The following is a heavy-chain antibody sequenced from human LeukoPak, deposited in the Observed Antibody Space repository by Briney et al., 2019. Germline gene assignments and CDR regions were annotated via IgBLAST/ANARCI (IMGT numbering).Heavy chain of an antibody. V-gene: IGHV3-30-3*01. CDR1: GFTFRSYV. D-gene: IGHD3-10*01. CDR2: ISYDGSST. CDR3: ARVPVRGVRFVLFGSGYFDF. J-gene: IGHJ4*02. Sequence: GGSLRLSCAASGFTFRSYVMHWVRQAPGKGLEWVAVISYDGSSTIYADSVKGRFTISRDNSQNTVSLQMNSLRSEDTAVYFCARVPVRGVRFVLFGSGYFDFWAREPWSPSPQ.